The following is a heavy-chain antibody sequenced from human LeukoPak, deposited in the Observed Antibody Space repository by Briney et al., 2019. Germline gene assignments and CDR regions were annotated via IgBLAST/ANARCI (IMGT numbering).Heavy chain of an antibody. D-gene: IGHD2-15*01. V-gene: IGHV1-2*06. CDR1: GYTFTGYY. J-gene: IGHJ4*02. Sequence: ASVKVSCKASGYTFTGYYMHWVRQAPGQGLEWMGRINPNSGGTNYAQKFQGRVTMTRDTSISTAYMELSRLRSGDTAVYYCAKGYCSGGSCKYYFDYWGQGTPVTVSS. CDR3: AKGYCSGGSCKYYFDY. CDR2: INPNSGGT.